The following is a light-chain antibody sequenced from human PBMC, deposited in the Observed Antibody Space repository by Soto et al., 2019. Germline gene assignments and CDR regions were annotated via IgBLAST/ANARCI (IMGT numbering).Light chain of an antibody. CDR2: AAS. Sequence: DIQMTQSPSSLSASVGDRVIITCRASQTISDYLNWYQQKPGKAPKLLIYAASKLRSGVPSRFSGSGFGTGFTLTISSLQPEDFATYYCQQTYTAPVTFGPGTKVDLK. V-gene: IGKV1-39*01. J-gene: IGKJ3*01. CDR3: QQTYTAPVT. CDR1: QTISDY.